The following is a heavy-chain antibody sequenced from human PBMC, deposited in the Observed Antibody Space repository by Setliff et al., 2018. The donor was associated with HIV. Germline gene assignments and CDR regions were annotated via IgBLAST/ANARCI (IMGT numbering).Heavy chain of an antibody. CDR1: GGSFSGYY. CDR3: ARGRMATVLIRNWIDP. V-gene: IGHV4-34*01. D-gene: IGHD4-4*01. Sequence: SSETLSLTCAVYGGSFSGYYWSRIRQSPGKGLEWIGEINHSGSTNYNPSLKSRVTISIDTSKNQFSLKLSSVTAADTAMYYCARGRMATVLIRNWIDPWGQGSLVTVSS. J-gene: IGHJ5*02. CDR2: INHSGST.